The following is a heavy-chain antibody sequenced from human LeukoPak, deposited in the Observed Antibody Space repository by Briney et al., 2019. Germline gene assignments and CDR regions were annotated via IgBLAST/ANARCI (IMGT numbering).Heavy chain of an antibody. D-gene: IGHD4-17*01. J-gene: IGHJ4*02. CDR3: AKDLVTAVTVGYYFDY. CDR1: GLTFSSYG. Sequence: GGSLRLSCAASGLTFSSYGMSWVRQAPGKGLEWVSAISGSGDNIYYADSVKGRFTISRDNSKNTLYLQMNSLRVEDTAVYFCAKDLVTAVTVGYYFDYWGQGTLVTVSS. V-gene: IGHV3-23*01. CDR2: ISGSGDNI.